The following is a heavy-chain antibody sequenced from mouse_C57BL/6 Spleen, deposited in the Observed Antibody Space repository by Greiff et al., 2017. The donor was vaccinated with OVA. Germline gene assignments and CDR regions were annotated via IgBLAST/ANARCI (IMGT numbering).Heavy chain of an antibody. D-gene: IGHD1-1*01. V-gene: IGHV1-53*01. J-gene: IGHJ4*01. CDR3: ARPPNYYGSSSYAMDY. Sequence: QVQLQQPGTELVKPGASVKLSCKASGYTFTSYWMHWVKQRPGQGLEWIGNINPSNGGTNYNEKFKSKATLTVDKSSSTAYMQLSSLTSEDSAVYYCARPPNYYGSSSYAMDYWGQGTSGTVSS. CDR1: GYTFTSYW. CDR2: INPSNGGT.